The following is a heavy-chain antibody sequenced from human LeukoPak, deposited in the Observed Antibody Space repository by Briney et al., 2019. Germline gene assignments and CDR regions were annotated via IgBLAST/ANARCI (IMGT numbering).Heavy chain of an antibody. V-gene: IGHV1-18*01. Sequence: GASVKVSCKASGYTFTSYGISWVRQAPGQGLEWMGWISAYNGNTNYAQKLQGRVTMTTDTSTSTAYMELRSLRSDGTAVYYCAKYYYDSSGYYSFDYWGQGTLVTVSS. CDR2: ISAYNGNT. D-gene: IGHD3-22*01. CDR3: AKYYYDSSGYYSFDY. CDR1: GYTFTSYG. J-gene: IGHJ4*02.